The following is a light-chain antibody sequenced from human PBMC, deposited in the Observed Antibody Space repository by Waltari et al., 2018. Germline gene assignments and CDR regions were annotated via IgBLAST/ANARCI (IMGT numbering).Light chain of an antibody. CDR1: SGDGGRYDL. J-gene: IGLJ1*01. CDR3: CSFTNSRNFDV. V-gene: IGLV2-23*02. Sequence: SALTKPASRSGSPGQAITIPYTGTSGDGGRYDLVAWYQQHPGKAPKLIIYEINKRPSGVSNRFSGSKSGKTASLTISGLQAEDEADYYCCSFTNSRNFDVFGTGTKVTVL. CDR2: EIN.